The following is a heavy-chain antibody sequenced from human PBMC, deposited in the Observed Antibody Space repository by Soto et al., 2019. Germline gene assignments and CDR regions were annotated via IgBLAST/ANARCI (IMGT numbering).Heavy chain of an antibody. V-gene: IGHV4-34*08. CDR3: AAYDVGTIIQDY. CDR2: IDHGGST. D-gene: IGHD2-21*02. Sequence: SETLSLTCAIYGATFSSHSRSWVRQPPGKGLEWIGEIDHGGSTNYNPSLKSRVTISGNTSKNQFSLELRSLTAADTGVYYCAAYDVGTIIQDYWGQGTRVTVSS. J-gene: IGHJ4*02. CDR1: GATFSSHS.